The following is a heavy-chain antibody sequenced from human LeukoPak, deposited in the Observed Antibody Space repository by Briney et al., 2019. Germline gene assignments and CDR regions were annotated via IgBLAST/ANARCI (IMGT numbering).Heavy chain of an antibody. CDR1: GFTFSSYG. J-gene: IGHJ6*03. D-gene: IGHD6-19*01. CDR2: ISYDGSNK. Sequence: GGSLRLSCAASGFTFSSYGMHWVRQAPGKGLEWVAVISYDGSNKYCADSVKGRFTISRDNSKNTLYLQMNSLRAEDTAVYYCAKDGGYSSGWYDVYYYYMDVWGKGTTVTVSS. CDR3: AKDGGYSSGWYDVYYYYMDV. V-gene: IGHV3-30*18.